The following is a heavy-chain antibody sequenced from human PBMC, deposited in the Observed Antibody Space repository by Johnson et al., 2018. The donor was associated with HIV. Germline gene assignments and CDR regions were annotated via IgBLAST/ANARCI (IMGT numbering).Heavy chain of an antibody. J-gene: IGHJ3*02. D-gene: IGHD7-27*01. V-gene: IGHV3-53*01. CDR3: AKYRMAGPGAPGPFDI. Sequence: VQLVESGGGLIQPGGSLRLSCAASGFTVSSNYMSWVRQAPGKGLEWVSVIYSGGSIYYADSVKGRFTISRDNSKNRLFLQMNSLSAEDTARYFCAKYRMAGPGAPGPFDIWGQGTVVTVSS. CDR2: IYSGGSI. CDR1: GFTVSSNY.